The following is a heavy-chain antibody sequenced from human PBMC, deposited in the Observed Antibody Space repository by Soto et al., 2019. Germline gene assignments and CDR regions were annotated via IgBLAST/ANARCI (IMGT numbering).Heavy chain of an antibody. CDR2: IYHSGST. CDR1: GDSISRGGHY. V-gene: IGHV4-31*03. D-gene: IGHD2-21*01. J-gene: IGHJ5*02. CDR3: ARDGAGAYGLGWFDP. Sequence: QVQLQESGPGLVKPSQTLSLTCTVSGDSISRGGHYWNWIRQHPRKGLEGIGYIYHSGSTNYNPSLKSRVTISVDTSKNQSSLELRTVTAADTAVYYCARDGAGAYGLGWFDPWGQGILVTVSS.